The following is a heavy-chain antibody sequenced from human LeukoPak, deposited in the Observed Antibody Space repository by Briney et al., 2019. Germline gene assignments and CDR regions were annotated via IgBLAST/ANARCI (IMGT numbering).Heavy chain of an antibody. V-gene: IGHV3-11*01. CDR3: AKDYDILTGSHDY. CDR2: ISSSGSTI. J-gene: IGHJ4*02. Sequence: GGSLRLSCAASGFTFSDYYMSWXRQAPGKGLEWVSYISSSGSTIYYADSVKGRFTISRDNAKNSLYLQMNSLRAEDTAVYYCAKDYDILTGSHDYWGQGTLVTVSS. D-gene: IGHD3-9*01. CDR1: GFTFSDYY.